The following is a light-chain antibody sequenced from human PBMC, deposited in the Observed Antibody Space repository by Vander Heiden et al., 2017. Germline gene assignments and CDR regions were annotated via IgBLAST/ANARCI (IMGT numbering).Light chain of an antibody. J-gene: IGKJ2*01. CDR3: QLRDT. Sequence: EIVLTQSPGTLSLSPGERATLSCRASQSVSSSYLAWYQQKPGQAPRLLIYGASSRATSIPDRFSGSGSGTDFTLTISRLEPEDFAVYYCQLRDTFGQGTKLEIK. CDR2: GAS. CDR1: QSVSSSY. V-gene: IGKV3-20*01.